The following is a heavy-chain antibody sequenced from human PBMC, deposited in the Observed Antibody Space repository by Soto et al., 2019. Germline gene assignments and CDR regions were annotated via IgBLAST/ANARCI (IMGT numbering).Heavy chain of an antibody. V-gene: IGHV1-18*01. CDR1: GYTFSTYG. Sequence: QVQLVQSGAEVKKPGASVNVSCKASGYTFSTYGISWVRQAPGQGLEWMGWISTYNGNTNYAQNLHGRVTMTTDTSTNTAYMELRSLRSDDTAVYYCARDDDFWSGYYHLYYYGMDVWGQGTTVTVSS. J-gene: IGHJ6*02. CDR2: ISTYNGNT. CDR3: ARDDDFWSGYYHLYYYGMDV. D-gene: IGHD3-3*01.